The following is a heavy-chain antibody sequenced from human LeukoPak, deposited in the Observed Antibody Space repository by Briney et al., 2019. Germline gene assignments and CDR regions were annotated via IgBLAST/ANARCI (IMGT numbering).Heavy chain of an antibody. CDR1: GFTFDDYA. D-gene: IGHD3-10*01. CDR3: AREVRGVIGPADY. CDR2: ISWNSGSI. V-gene: IGHV3-9*01. J-gene: IGHJ4*02. Sequence: PGGSLRLSCAASGFTFDDYAMHWVRQAPGKGLEWVSGISWNSGSIGYADSVKGRFTISRDNAKKSLYLQMNSLRVEDTAVYYCAREVRGVIGPADYWGQGTLVTVSS.